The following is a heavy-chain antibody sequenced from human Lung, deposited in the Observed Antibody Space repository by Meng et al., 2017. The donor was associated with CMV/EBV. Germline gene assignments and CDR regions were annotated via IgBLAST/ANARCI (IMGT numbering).Heavy chain of an antibody. Sequence: GGPXRLXXAASGFTVTRNWMTWVRQAPGKGLEWVANINEDGTDKNYLDPVKGRFTISRDNVKKSVYLQMNTLRGEDTAVYYCARPIEGIRETLDYWGQGTXVTVSS. D-gene: IGHD3-10*01. CDR3: ARPIEGIRETLDY. CDR2: INEDGTDK. J-gene: IGHJ4*02. CDR1: GFTVTRNW. V-gene: IGHV3-7*01.